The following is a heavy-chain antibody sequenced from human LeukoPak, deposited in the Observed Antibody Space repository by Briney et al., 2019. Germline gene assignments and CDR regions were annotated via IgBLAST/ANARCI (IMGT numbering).Heavy chain of an antibody. CDR1: GGSISSYY. D-gene: IGHD6-13*01. J-gene: IGHJ4*02. V-gene: IGHV4-59*05. CDR3: AYGLAAAGLY. Sequence: SETLSLTCTVSGGSISSYYWSWIRQPAGKGLEWIGSIYYSGSTYYNPSLKSRVTISVDTSKNQFSLKLSSVTAADTAVYYCAYGLAAAGLYWGQGTLVTVSS. CDR2: IYYSGST.